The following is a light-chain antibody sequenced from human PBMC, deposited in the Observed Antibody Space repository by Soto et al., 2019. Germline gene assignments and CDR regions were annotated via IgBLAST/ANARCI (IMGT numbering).Light chain of an antibody. CDR1: QSVRSN. V-gene: IGKV3-15*01. CDR2: EAS. Sequence: EIVMTQSPGTLSVSPGERATLSCRASQSVRSNLAWYQQKPGQAPRLLIYEASTRATGIPARFRGSGSGTEFTLNISSLQSEDFAVYHCQQYNNWPPFTFGPGTKVDIK. CDR3: QQYNNWPPFT. J-gene: IGKJ3*01.